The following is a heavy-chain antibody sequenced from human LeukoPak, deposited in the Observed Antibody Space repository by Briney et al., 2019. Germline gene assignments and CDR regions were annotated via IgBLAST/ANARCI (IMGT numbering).Heavy chain of an antibody. CDR1: GYTFTSYD. V-gene: IGHV1-8*03. CDR3: AGQAYYYDGATAFDI. CDR2: MNPNSGNT. D-gene: IGHD3-22*01. J-gene: IGHJ3*02. Sequence: VASVKVSCKASGYTFTSYDINWVRQATGQGLEWMGWMNPNSGNTGYAQKFQGRVTITRNTSISTAYMELSSLRSEDTAVYYCAGQAYYYDGATAFDIWGQGTMVTVSS.